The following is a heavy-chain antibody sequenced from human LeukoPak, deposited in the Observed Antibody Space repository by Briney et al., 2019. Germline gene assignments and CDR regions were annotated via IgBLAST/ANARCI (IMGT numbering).Heavy chain of an antibody. Sequence: SQTLSLTCAISGDSVSSNSGAWNWIRQSPSRGLEWLGSTYYRSKWYNDYALAVKSRITINPDTYKNHSSLQLNSVTPEDTAVYYCARDRGSLRYYFDYWGQGTLVTVSS. CDR2: TYYRSKWYN. D-gene: IGHD1-26*01. CDR3: ARDRGSLRYYFDY. CDR1: GDSVSSNSGA. J-gene: IGHJ4*02. V-gene: IGHV6-1*01.